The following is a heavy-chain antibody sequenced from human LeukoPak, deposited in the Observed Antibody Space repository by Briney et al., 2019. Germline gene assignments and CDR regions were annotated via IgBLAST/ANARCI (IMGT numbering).Heavy chain of an antibody. CDR1: GFTFNNYW. V-gene: IGHV3-7*04. CDR3: ARDLHPSYYLPDY. CDR2: IKEDGSEK. Sequence: GGSLRLSCAVSGFTFNNYWMTWVRQAPGKGLEWVASIKEDGSEKYYEDSVKGRFTISRDNAKNSLYLQMNSPRAEDTAVYYCARDLHPSYYLPDYWGQGTLVTVSS. J-gene: IGHJ4*02. D-gene: IGHD1-26*01.